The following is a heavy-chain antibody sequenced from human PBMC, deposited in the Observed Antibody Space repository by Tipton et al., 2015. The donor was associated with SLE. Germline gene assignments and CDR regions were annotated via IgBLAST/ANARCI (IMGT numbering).Heavy chain of an antibody. CDR1: GFTFSSYW. CDR2: IKQDGSEK. CDR3: AREDQSVGATPYFDY. V-gene: IGHV3-7*03. D-gene: IGHD1-26*01. Sequence: SLRLSCAASGFTFSSYWMSWVRQAPGKGLEWVANIKQDGSEKYYVDSVKGRFTISRDNAKNSLYLQMNSLRAADTAVYYCAREDQSVGATPYFDYWGQGTLVTVSS. J-gene: IGHJ4*02.